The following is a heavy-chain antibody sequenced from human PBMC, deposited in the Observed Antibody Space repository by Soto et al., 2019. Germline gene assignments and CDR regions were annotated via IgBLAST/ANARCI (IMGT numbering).Heavy chain of an antibody. V-gene: IGHV3-53*01. CDR1: GFTVSSNY. Sequence: PVGSLRLSCAASGFTVSSNYMSWVRQAPGKGLEWVSVIYSGGSTYYADSVKGRFTISRDNSKNTLYLQMNSLRAEDTAVYYCARSSNSIAAAGTGFDYWGQGTLVTVSS. CDR2: IYSGGST. CDR3: ARSSNSIAAAGTGFDY. J-gene: IGHJ4*02. D-gene: IGHD6-13*01.